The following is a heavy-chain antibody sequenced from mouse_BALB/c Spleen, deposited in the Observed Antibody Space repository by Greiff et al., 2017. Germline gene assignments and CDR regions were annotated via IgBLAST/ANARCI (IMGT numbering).Heavy chain of an antibody. Sequence: VKLVESGPGLVAPSQSLSITCTVSGFSLTDYGVSWIRQPPGKGLEWLGVIWGGGSTYYNSALNSRLSISNDNSKSQVVLKMNSLQTDDTAMYYCAKHHSIYYDYDPAWFAYWGQGTLVTVSA. CDR1: GFSLTDYG. J-gene: IGHJ3*01. D-gene: IGHD2-4*01. V-gene: IGHV2-6-5*01. CDR2: IWGGGST. CDR3: AKHHSIYYDYDPAWFAY.